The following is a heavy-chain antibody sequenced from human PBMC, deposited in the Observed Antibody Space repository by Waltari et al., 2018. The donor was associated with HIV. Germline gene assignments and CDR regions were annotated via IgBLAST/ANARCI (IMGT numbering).Heavy chain of an antibody. Sequence: EVQLVQSGAEVKKPGESLKISCKGSGYSFTSYWIGWVRQMPGKGLEWMGIIYPGDSDTRYSPSFQGQVTISADKSISTAYLQWSSLKASDTAMYYCAMTMDYYDSSGPANDAFDIWGQGTMVTVSS. D-gene: IGHD3-22*01. CDR3: AMTMDYYDSSGPANDAFDI. V-gene: IGHV5-51*01. J-gene: IGHJ3*02. CDR2: IYPGDSDT. CDR1: GYSFTSYW.